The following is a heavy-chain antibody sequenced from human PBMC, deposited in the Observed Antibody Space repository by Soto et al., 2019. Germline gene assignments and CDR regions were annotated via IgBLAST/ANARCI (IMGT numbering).Heavy chain of an antibody. CDR2: INHSGST. J-gene: IGHJ5*02. V-gene: IGHV4-34*01. Sequence: QVQLQQWGAGLLKPSETLSLTCAVYGGSFSGYYWSWIRQPPGKGLEWIGEINHSGSTNYNPSLKSRITISVDTSKYQFSLKLSSVTAADTAVYYCARGRSSGSWYRGYNWFDPWGQGTLVTVSS. CDR3: ARGRSSGSWYRGYNWFDP. D-gene: IGHD6-13*01. CDR1: GGSFSGYY.